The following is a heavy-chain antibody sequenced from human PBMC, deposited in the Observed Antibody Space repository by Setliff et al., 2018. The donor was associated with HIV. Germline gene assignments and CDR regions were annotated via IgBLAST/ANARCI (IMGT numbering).Heavy chain of an antibody. V-gene: IGHV3-7*01. J-gene: IGHJ4*02. CDR1: GFSFSSYW. Sequence: GSLRLSCAASGFSFSSYWMSWVRQAPGKGLEWVANIKQDGSEKYYVDSVKGRFIISRDNAKNSLYLQMNTLRAEDTAVYYCARDPIGIPDYWGQGTLVTVSS. D-gene: IGHD1-20*01. CDR2: IKQDGSEK. CDR3: ARDPIGIPDY.